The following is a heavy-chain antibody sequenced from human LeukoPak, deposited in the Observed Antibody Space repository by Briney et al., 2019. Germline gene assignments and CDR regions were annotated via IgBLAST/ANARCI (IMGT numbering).Heavy chain of an antibody. V-gene: IGHV1-2*04. J-gene: IGHJ4*02. CDR2: INPNSGGT. CDR1: GYTFTGYY. CDR3: ARRGDSSSWYRAIDY. Sequence: ASVKGSCKASGYTFTGYYMHCVRQAPGQGLEWMGWINPNSGGTNYAQKFQGWVTMTRDTSISTAYMELSRLRSDDTAVYYCARRGDSSSWYRAIDYWGQGTLVTVSS. D-gene: IGHD6-13*01.